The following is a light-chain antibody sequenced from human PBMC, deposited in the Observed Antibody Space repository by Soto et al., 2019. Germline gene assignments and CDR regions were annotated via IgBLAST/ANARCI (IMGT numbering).Light chain of an antibody. Sequence: DIVMTQSPATLSVSPGERVTLSCRASQSVYSNLAWYQQKPGQAPRLLIHGSFTRATGIPARFSGSGSGTEFTLTISSLQSEDFAVYYYQQFSQWPLSFGGGTNVEIK. V-gene: IGKV3-15*01. CDR2: GSF. CDR1: QSVYSN. J-gene: IGKJ4*01. CDR3: QQFSQWPLS.